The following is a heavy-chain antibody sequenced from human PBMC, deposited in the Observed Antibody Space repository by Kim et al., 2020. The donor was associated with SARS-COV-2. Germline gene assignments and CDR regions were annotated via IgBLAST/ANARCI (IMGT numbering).Heavy chain of an antibody. CDR2: INHSGST. J-gene: IGHJ6*02. V-gene: IGHV4-34*01. CDR1: GGSFSGYY. D-gene: IGHD6-13*01. Sequence: SETLSLTCAVYGGSFSGYYWSWIRQPPGKGLEWIGEINHSGSTNYNPSLKSRVTISVDTSKNQFSLKLSSVTAADTAVYYCARGPYSSPNDNTYYYYYGMDVWGQGTTVTVSS. CDR3: ARGPYSSPNDNTYYYYYGMDV.